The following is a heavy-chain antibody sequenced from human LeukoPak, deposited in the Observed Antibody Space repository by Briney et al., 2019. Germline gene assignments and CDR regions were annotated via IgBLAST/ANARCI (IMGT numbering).Heavy chain of an antibody. J-gene: IGHJ6*02. CDR1: GYSFTSYL. D-gene: IGHD3/OR15-3a*01. CDR3: ARQVSVDYPTYYYYGTDV. CDR2: IYPGDSDT. Sequence: GESLKISCKGSGYSFTSYLIGWVRQMPGKGLEWMGIIYPGDSDTRYSPSFQGQVTISADKSISTAYLQWSSLKASDTAMYYCARQVSVDYPTYYYYGTDVWGQGTTVTVSS. V-gene: IGHV5-51*01.